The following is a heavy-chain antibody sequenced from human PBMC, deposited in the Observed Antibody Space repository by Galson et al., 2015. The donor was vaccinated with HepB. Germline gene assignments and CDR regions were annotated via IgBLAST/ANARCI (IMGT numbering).Heavy chain of an antibody. CDR3: AKDSTANDFWSGYVDY. D-gene: IGHD3-3*01. J-gene: IGHJ4*02. Sequence: SLRLSCAASGFTFSSYGMHWVRQAPGKGLEWVAVISYDGSNKYYADSVKGRFTISRDNSKNTLYLQMNSLRAEDTAVYYCAKDSTANDFWSGYVDYWGQGTLVTVSS. CDR2: ISYDGSNK. CDR1: GFTFSSYG. V-gene: IGHV3-30*18.